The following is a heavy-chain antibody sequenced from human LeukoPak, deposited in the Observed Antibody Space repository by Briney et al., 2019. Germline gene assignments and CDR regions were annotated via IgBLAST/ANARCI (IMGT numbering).Heavy chain of an antibody. D-gene: IGHD3-10*01. J-gene: IGHJ1*01. Sequence: GGSLRLSCAASVFTFSSPAMAWVRHAPGKGLEWVSTFSYSGSSTYYADSVKGRFTISRDNSENTVYLQMTSLRVEDTAEYCCAKTFYSGSGSELPHHWGQGTLVTVSS. CDR3: AKTFYSGSGSELPHH. V-gene: IGHV3-23*01. CDR1: VFTFSSPA. CDR2: FSYSGSST.